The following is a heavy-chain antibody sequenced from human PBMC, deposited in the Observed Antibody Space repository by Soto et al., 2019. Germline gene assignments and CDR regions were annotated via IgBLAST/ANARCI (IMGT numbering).Heavy chain of an antibody. CDR2: INTNSGST. CDR1: GYTFTGYY. V-gene: IGHV1-2*02. J-gene: IGHJ6*02. CDR3: ASRGKYYYYYGMDV. D-gene: IGHD3-16*01. Sequence: GASVKVSCTASGYTFTGYYMHWVRQAPGQGQEWMGWINTNSGSTNYTQKFQGKVTMTRDTSISTAYMELSRLRSDYTAVYYCASRGKYYYYYGMDVWGQGTTVTVSS.